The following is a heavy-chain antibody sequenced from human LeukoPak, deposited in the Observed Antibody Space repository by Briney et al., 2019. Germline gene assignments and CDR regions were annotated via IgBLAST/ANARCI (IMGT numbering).Heavy chain of an antibody. Sequence: GGSLRLSCAASGFTFSSYSMNWVRQAPGKGLEWVSSISSSSSYIYYADSVKGRFTISRDNAKNSLYLQMNSLRAEDTAVYYCAKGSYGYVRFDYWGQGTLVTVSS. CDR3: AKGSYGYVRFDY. CDR2: ISSSSSYI. CDR1: GFTFSSYS. V-gene: IGHV3-21*04. D-gene: IGHD5-18*01. J-gene: IGHJ4*02.